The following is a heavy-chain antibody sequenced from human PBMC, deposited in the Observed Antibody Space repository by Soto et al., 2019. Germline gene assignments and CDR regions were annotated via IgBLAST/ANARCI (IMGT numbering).Heavy chain of an antibody. CDR3: AGAMVFLGRGSQPEKYGMDV. CDR2: IIPIFGTA. V-gene: IGHV1-69*13. Sequence: ASVKVSCKASGGTFSSYAISWVRQAPGQGLEWMGGIIPIFGTANYAQKFQGRVTITADESTSTAYMELSSLRSEDTAVYYCAGAMVFLGRGSQPEKYGMDVWGQGTTVTVSS. D-gene: IGHD3-10*01. CDR1: GGTFSSYA. J-gene: IGHJ6*02.